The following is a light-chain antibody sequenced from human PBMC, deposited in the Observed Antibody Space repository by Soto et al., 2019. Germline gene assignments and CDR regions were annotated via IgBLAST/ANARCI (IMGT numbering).Light chain of an antibody. CDR3: LQHNNYPPLT. CDR1: QGIRND. V-gene: IGKV1-17*01. CDR2: ATS. Sequence: DIQMTQSPSSLSASVGDRVTITCRASQGIRNDLAWYQQKPGKAPKRLIYATSSLQSGVPSRFSGSGSGTEFTPTISGLQPEDFATYYCLQHNNYPPLTFGQGTRLEIK. J-gene: IGKJ5*01.